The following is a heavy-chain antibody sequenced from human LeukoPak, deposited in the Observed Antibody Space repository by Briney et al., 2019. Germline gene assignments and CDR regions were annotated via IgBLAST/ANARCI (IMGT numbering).Heavy chain of an antibody. CDR3: ARGWEVLGYYNYYYMDV. D-gene: IGHD1-26*01. CDR2: IFYSGST. Sequence: SETLSLTCTVSSGSISTSNYYWGWVRQPPGKALEWIGNIFYSGSTYYSPSLKSRVTISLDTSRNQFSLKLSSVTAADTAVYYCARGWEVLGYYNYYYMDVWGKGTTVSVSS. CDR1: SGSISTSNYY. V-gene: IGHV4-39*07. J-gene: IGHJ6*03.